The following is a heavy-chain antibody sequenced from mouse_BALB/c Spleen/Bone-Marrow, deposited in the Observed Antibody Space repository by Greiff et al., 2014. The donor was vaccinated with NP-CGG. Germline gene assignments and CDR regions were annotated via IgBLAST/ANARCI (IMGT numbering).Heavy chain of an antibody. Sequence: VQLQQSGPGLVAPSQSLSITCTVSGFSLIGVGVNWVRQPPGKGLEWLGMIRDDGSTDYNSTLRSRRSIRKDNSKSQVFLKMNSLQTDDTARYYCSSTYDKYEGFFDVWGAGTTVTVSS. CDR1: GFSLIGVG. D-gene: IGHD2-1*01. CDR3: SSTYDKYEGFFDV. V-gene: IGHV2-6-7*01. CDR2: IRDDGST. J-gene: IGHJ1*01.